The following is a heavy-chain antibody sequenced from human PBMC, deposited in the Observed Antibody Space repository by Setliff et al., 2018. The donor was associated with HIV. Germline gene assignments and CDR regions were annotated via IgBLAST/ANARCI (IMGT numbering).Heavy chain of an antibody. J-gene: IGHJ4*02. Sequence: PGESLKISCQGSGYRFASYWIGWVRQMPGKGLEWMGLIYPGDSDTRYSPSFQGLVTISADKSISTAYLQWSSLKASDTAIYYCARYGSNSAFDFWGQGTLVTVSS. D-gene: IGHD4-17*01. CDR1: GYRFASYW. V-gene: IGHV5-51*01. CDR2: IYPGDSDT. CDR3: ARYGSNSAFDF.